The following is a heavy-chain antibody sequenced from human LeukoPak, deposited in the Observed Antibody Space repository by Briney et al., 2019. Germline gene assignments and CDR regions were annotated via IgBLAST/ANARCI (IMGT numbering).Heavy chain of an antibody. D-gene: IGHD2-21*02. CDR1: GGSISSYY. CDR3: ARDSGLAYCGGDCYSNAFDI. Sequence: KPSETLSLTCTVSGGSISSYYWSWIRQPPAKGLEWIGYIYYSGSTNYNPSLKSRVTISVDTSKNQFSLKLSSVTAADTAVYYCARDSGLAYCGGDCYSNAFDIWGQGTMVTVSS. J-gene: IGHJ3*02. CDR2: IYYSGST. V-gene: IGHV4-59*01.